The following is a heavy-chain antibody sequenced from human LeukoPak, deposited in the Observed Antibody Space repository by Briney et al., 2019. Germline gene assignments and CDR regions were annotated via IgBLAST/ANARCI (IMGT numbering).Heavy chain of an antibody. V-gene: IGHV1-18*01. Sequence: ASVKVSCKTSGYTFTSYDISWVRQAPGQGLEWMGRINVYNGNTNYAQKVQGRVTMTTDTSTTTAYMEVRSLRSDDTAVYYCARSAGSYNFDYCGQGTLVTVSS. CDR2: INVYNGNT. CDR1: GYTFTSYD. D-gene: IGHD1-26*01. J-gene: IGHJ4*02. CDR3: ARSAGSYNFDY.